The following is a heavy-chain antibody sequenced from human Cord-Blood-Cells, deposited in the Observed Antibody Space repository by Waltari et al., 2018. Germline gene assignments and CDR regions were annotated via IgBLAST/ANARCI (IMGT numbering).Heavy chain of an antibody. V-gene: IGHV3-15*01. Sequence: EVQLVESGGGLVKPGGSLRLSCAASGFTFSNAWMSWVRSAPGKGLEWVGRIKSKTDGGTTDYAAPVKGRFTISRDDSKNTLYLQMNSLKTEDTAVYYCTTDRYSSGYFDYWGQGTLVTVSS. CDR1: GFTFSNAW. D-gene: IGHD6-19*01. CDR3: TTDRYSSGYFDY. J-gene: IGHJ4*02. CDR2: IKSKTDGGTT.